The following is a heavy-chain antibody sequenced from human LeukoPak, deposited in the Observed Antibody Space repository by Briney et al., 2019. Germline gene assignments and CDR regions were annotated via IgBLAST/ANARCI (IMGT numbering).Heavy chain of an antibody. CDR3: ARANQQLDAFDI. CDR2: INHSGST. CDR1: GGSFSGYY. V-gene: IGHV4-34*01. Sequence: SETLSLTCAVYGGSFSGYYWSWIRQPPGKGLEWMGEINHSGSTNYNPSLKSRVTISVDTSKNQFSLELSSVTAADTAVYYCARANQQLDAFDIWGQGTMVTVSS. D-gene: IGHD6-13*01. J-gene: IGHJ3*02.